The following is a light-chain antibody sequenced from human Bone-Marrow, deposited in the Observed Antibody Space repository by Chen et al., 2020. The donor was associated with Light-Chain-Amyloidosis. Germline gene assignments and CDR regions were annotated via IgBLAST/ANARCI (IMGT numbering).Light chain of an antibody. J-gene: IGLJ3*02. Sequence: SYVLTQPYSVSVAPGQTATLACGGNNIGSTTVHWYQQTPGQAPLLVVYDDSDRPSGIPERLSGSNSGNTATLTISRVEAGDEAVYYCQVWDRSSDRPVFGGGTKLTVL. CDR3: QVWDRSSDRPV. CDR1: NIGSTT. V-gene: IGLV3-21*02. CDR2: DDS.